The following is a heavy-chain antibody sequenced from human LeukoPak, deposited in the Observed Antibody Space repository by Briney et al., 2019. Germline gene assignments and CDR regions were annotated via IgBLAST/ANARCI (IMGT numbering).Heavy chain of an antibody. J-gene: IGHJ4*02. CDR1: GFTFSNFA. CDR3: ARAKTVDLDY. CDR2: ISYDGSNK. Sequence: GGSLRLSCAASGFTFSNFAMHWVRQAPGKGLEWVAMISYDGSNKYYTDSVKGRFTISRDNSKNTLYLQMNSLRAEDTAVYYCARAKTVDLDYWGQGTLVTVSS. V-gene: IGHV3-30-3*01. D-gene: IGHD7-27*01.